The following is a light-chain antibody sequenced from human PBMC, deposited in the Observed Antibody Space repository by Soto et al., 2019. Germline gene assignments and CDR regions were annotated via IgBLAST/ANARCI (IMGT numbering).Light chain of an antibody. CDR3: QQHNNWPLT. J-gene: IGKJ4*01. Sequence: EIVMTQSPATLSVSPGERATLSCRASQSVSSNLVWFQQKPGQAPRLLIYGASTRATGIPVSFSGSGSGTEFTLTISSLESEDFAVYYCQQHNNWPLTFGGGTKVEIK. V-gene: IGKV3-15*01. CDR1: QSVSSN. CDR2: GAS.